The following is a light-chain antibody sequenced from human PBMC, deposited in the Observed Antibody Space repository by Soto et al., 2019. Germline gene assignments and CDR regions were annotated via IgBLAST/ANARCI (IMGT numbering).Light chain of an antibody. CDR1: QTIGSW. CDR2: KAS. Sequence: DIQMTQSPSTLSASVGDRVTISCRASQTIGSWLAWYQQKPGKAPKLLIYKASTLESGVPSRFSGSGSGTEFTLTISSLQPDEFATYYCQQYDNLWTFGQGTKVEIK. CDR3: QQYDNLWT. J-gene: IGKJ1*01. V-gene: IGKV1-5*03.